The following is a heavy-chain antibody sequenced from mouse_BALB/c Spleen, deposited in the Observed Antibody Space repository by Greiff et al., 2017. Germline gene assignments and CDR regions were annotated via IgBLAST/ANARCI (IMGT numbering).Heavy chain of an antibody. CDR1: GFTFSSYA. Sequence: EVKLVESGGGLVKPGGSLKLSCAASGFTFSSYAMSWVRQTPEKRLEWVATISSGGSYTYYPDSVKGRFTISRDNAKNTLYLQMSSLRSEDTAMYYCARQGSYDGYWFAYWGQGTLVTVSA. CDR2: ISSGGSYT. CDR3: ARQGSYDGYWFAY. J-gene: IGHJ3*01. V-gene: IGHV5-9-3*01. D-gene: IGHD2-3*01.